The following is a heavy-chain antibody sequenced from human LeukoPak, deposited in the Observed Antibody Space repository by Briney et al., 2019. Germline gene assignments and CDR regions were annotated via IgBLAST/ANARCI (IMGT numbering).Heavy chain of an antibody. V-gene: IGHV3-48*03. CDR2: ISSSGSTI. CDR3: ARDSSSWSNWFDP. J-gene: IGHJ5*02. D-gene: IGHD6-13*01. CDR1: GFTFSSYE. Sequence: PGGSLRLSCAASGFTFSSYEMNWVRQAPGKGLEWVSYISSSGSTIYYADSVKGRFTISRDNAKNSLYLQMSSLRAEDTAVYYCARDSSSWSNWFDPWGQGTLVTVSS.